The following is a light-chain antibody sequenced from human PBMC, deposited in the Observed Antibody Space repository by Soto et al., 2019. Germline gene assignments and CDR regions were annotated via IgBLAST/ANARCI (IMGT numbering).Light chain of an antibody. V-gene: IGKV1-5*01. CDR3: QQYNNYWT. Sequence: DIQMTQSPSTLSASVGDRVTNTCRASQSISSWLAWYQQKPGKAPKLLIYDASSLESGVPSRFSGSGSATEFTLTISSLQPDDFATYYCQQYNNYWTFGQGTRVEIK. CDR2: DAS. J-gene: IGKJ1*01. CDR1: QSISSW.